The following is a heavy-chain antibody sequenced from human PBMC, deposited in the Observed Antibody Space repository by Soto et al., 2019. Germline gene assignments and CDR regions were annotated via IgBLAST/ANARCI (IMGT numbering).Heavy chain of an antibody. D-gene: IGHD1-26*01. CDR1: GYSLTSYW. V-gene: IGHV5-51*01. CDR2: IYPGDSDT. Sequence: GESLKISCKGYGYSLTSYWIGWVRQMPGKGLEWMGIIYPGDSDTRYSPSFQGQVTISADKSISTAYLQWSSLKASDTAMYYCARFRVVGARYYYYGMDVWGQGTTVTVSS. CDR3: ARFRVVGARYYYYGMDV. J-gene: IGHJ6*02.